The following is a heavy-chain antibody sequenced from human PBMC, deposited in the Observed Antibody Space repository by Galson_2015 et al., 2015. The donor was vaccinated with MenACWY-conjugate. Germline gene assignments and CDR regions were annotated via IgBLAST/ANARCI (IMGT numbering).Heavy chain of an antibody. V-gene: IGHV3-21*01. J-gene: IGHJ4*02. D-gene: IGHD2/OR15-2a*01. CDR2: ITSGSDYL. Sequence: SLRLSCAASGFTFNTYPMNWVRQAPGEGLEWISSITSGSDYLYYADSVTGRFTVSSDNAENSLSLHMISLRPEDTAVYYCAREYLAWAFGLDYWGQGTLVTVSS. CDR1: GFTFNTYP. CDR3: AREYLAWAFGLDY.